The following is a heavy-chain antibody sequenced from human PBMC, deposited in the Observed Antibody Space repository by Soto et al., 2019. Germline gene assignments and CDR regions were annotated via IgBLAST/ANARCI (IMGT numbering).Heavy chain of an antibody. CDR1: GGSITSGGHY. D-gene: IGHD3-3*01. J-gene: IGHJ6*02. CDR3: ARDQGGITIFGVPYGMDV. V-gene: IGHV4-31*03. CDR2: IYYSGST. Sequence: SETLSLTCTVSGGSITSGGHYWSWIRQHPGKGLEWIGYIYYSGSTYYNPSLKSRVTISVDTSKNQFSLKLRSVNVADTAVYYCARDQGGITIFGVPYGMDVWGQGTTGTVSS.